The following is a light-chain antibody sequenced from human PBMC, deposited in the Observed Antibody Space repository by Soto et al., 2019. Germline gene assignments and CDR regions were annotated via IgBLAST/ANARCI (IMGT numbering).Light chain of an antibody. V-gene: IGKV3-11*01. Sequence: EIVLTQSPATLSLSPGERATLSCRASQSVSSYLAWYQQKPGQAPRLLIYDASNRATGIPARFSGSGSGTDITLTISSLEPEYVAVYYCQQRSNWITFGQGTRLEIK. J-gene: IGKJ5*01. CDR1: QSVSSY. CDR3: QQRSNWIT. CDR2: DAS.